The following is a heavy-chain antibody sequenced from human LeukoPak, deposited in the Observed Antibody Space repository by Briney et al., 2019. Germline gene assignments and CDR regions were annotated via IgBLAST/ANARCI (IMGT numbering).Heavy chain of an antibody. CDR3: ARDKVVGPTKFDS. V-gene: IGHV3-7*01. CDR1: GFTFSRYW. D-gene: IGHD1-26*01. J-gene: IGHJ5*01. Sequence: PGGSLRLSCAASGFTFSRYWMSWVRQAPGKGLEWVANIKQDGGEIYYVDSVKGRFTISRDNAKNSAYLHINSLRGEDTAVYYCARDKVVGPTKFDSWGEGTLVTVSS. CDR2: IKQDGGEI.